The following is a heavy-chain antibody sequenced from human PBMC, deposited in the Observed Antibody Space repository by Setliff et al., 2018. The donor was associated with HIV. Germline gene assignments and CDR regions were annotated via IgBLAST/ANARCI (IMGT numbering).Heavy chain of an antibody. CDR2: VYNTGHT. Sequence: SETLSLTCTVSGGSLGNHYWSWIRQPPGRGLEWLGYVYNTGHTSSNPSLESRFTMSLDTSKNQVSLKVKFVTAADTAIYYCSRGRTDTAMAHDYWGQGIPVTGST. CDR3: SRGRTDTAMAHDY. J-gene: IGHJ4*02. V-gene: IGHV4-59*11. CDR1: GGSLGNHY. D-gene: IGHD5-18*01.